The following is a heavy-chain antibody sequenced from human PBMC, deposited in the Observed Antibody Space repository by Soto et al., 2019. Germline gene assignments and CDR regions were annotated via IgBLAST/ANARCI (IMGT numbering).Heavy chain of an antibody. CDR3: ARDAPMAERPLDY. D-gene: IGHD3-10*01. CDR2: IYYSGST. V-gene: IGHV4-30-4*01. Sequence: SETLSLTCTVSGGSISSGDYYWSWIRQPPGKGLEWIGYIYYSGSTYYNPSLKSRVTISVDTSKNQFSLKLSSVTAADTAVYYCARDAPMAERPLDYWGQGTLVTVSS. CDR1: GGSISSGDYY. J-gene: IGHJ4*02.